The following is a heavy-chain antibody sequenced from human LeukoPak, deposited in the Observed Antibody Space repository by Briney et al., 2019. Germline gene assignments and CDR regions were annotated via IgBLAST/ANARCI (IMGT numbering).Heavy chain of an antibody. D-gene: IGHD4-11*01. Sequence: GGSLRLSCAASGFTFSSYAMSWVCQAPGKGLEWVSGISDSGGYTYYADSVKGRFTISRDNSKNTLYLQMNSLRAEDTAVYSCAKSQLYSNYYYYYGMDVWGQGTTVTVSS. CDR2: ISDSGGYT. CDR1: GFTFSSYA. CDR3: AKSQLYSNYYYYYGMDV. J-gene: IGHJ6*02. V-gene: IGHV3-23*01.